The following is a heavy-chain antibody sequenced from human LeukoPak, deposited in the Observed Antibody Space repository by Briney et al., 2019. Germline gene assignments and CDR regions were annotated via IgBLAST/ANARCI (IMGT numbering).Heavy chain of an antibody. D-gene: IGHD5-18*01. J-gene: IGHJ4*02. CDR3: AKNTAMTN. V-gene: IGHV3-30*18. CDR1: GFTFSSYG. Sequence: GGSLRLSCAASGFTFSSYGMHWVRQAPGKGLEWVAVISYDGSNKYYADSVKGRFTVSRDNSKNTLYLQMNSLRAEDTAVYYCAKNTAMTNWGQGTLVTVSS. CDR2: ISYDGSNK.